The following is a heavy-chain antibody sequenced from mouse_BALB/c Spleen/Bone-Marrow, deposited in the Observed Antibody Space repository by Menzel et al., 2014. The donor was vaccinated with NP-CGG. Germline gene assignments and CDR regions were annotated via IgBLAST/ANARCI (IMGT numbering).Heavy chain of an antibody. J-gene: IGHJ4*01. V-gene: IGHV2-2*02. D-gene: IGHD2-14*01. CDR3: ARMDRSSYAMDY. CDR1: GFSLTSYG. Sequence: VKVEEPGPGLVQPSQSLSITCTVSGFSLTSYGVHWVRQSPGKGLEWLGVIWSGGSTDYNAAFKSRLSISKDNSKSQVFFKMNSLQPNDTAIYYCARMDRSSYAMDYWGQGTSVTVSS. CDR2: IWSGGST.